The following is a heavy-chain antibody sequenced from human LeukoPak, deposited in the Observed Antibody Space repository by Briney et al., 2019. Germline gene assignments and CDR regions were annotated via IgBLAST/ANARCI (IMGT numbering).Heavy chain of an antibody. J-gene: IGHJ3*02. V-gene: IGHV3-11*01. CDR3: ASDSSGYYGAAFDI. D-gene: IGHD3-22*01. Sequence: GGSLRLSCAASGFTFSDYYTSWIRQAPGKGLEWVSYISSSGSTIYYADSVKGRFTISRDNAKNSLYLQMNSLRAEDTAVYYCASDSSGYYGAAFDIWGQGTMVTVSS. CDR2: ISSSGSTI. CDR1: GFTFSDYY.